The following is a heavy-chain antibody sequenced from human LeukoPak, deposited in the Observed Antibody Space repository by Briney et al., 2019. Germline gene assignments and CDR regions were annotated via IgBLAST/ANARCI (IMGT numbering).Heavy chain of an antibody. CDR2: IIPILGIA. CDR3: ASQVAVAGSPWGYFDY. V-gene: IGHV1-69*04. CDR1: GGTFSSYA. J-gene: IGHJ4*02. Sequence: GASVKVSCKASGGTFSSYAISWARQAPGQGLEWMGRIIPILGIANYAQKFQGRVTITADKSTSTAYMELSSLRSEDTAVYYCASQVAVAGSPWGYFDYWGQGTLVTVSS. D-gene: IGHD6-19*01.